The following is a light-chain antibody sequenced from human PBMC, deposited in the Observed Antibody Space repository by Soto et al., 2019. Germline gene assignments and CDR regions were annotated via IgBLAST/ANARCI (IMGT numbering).Light chain of an antibody. V-gene: IGKV1-5*01. CDR2: DAS. CDR3: QQYNSYPVT. Sequence: DIQMTQSPSTLSASVGERVTITCRASQSISSWLAWYQQKPGKAPKFLIYDASSLESGVPSRFSGSGSGTEFTLTISSLQPDDFATYYCQQYNSYPVTFGQGTKVEIK. CDR1: QSISSW. J-gene: IGKJ1*01.